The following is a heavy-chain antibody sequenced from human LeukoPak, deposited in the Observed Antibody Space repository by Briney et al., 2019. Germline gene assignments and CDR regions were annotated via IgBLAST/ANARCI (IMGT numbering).Heavy chain of an antibody. CDR3: AKRGPNMASSGLDS. V-gene: IGHV3-23*01. CDR1: GFTFSSYS. CDR2: ITGSGGST. D-gene: IGHD3-22*01. Sequence: PGGSLRLSCAASGFTFSSYSMNWVRQAPGKGLEWVSAITGSGGSTYYAESVTGRFTISRDNSKNTLYLQVNSLRPEDTAIYYCAKRGPNMASSGLDSWGQGTLVTVSS. J-gene: IGHJ4*02.